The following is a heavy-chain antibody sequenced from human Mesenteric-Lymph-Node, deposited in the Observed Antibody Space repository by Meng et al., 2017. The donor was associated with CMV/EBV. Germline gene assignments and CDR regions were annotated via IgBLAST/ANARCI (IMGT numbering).Heavy chain of an antibody. D-gene: IGHD2-2*01. V-gene: IGHV3-21*01. CDR3: AREFCTSASCYDYFDC. CDR2: ISGGSENI. CDR1: GVTFSTYS. J-gene: IGHJ4*02. Sequence: GVTFSTYSIHWVRQAPGKGLEWVSSISGGSENIYYADSVKGRFTISRDNAKNSLYLHVNSLRAEDTAVYYCAREFCTSASCYDYFDCWGQGTLVTVSS.